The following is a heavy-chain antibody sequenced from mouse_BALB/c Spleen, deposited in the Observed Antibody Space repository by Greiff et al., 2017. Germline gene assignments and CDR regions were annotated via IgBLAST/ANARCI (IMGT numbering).Heavy chain of an antibody. CDR3: ARGLYYYAMDY. CDR1: GYTFTSYN. Sequence: QVQLQQSGAELVRSGASVKMSCKASGYTFTSYNMHWVKQTPGQGLEWIGYIYPGNGGTNYNQKFKGKATLTADTSSSTAYMQISSLTSEDSAVYFCARGLYYYAMDYWGQGTSVTVSS. J-gene: IGHJ4*01. D-gene: IGHD6-2*01. V-gene: IGHV1-12*01. CDR2: IYPGNGGT.